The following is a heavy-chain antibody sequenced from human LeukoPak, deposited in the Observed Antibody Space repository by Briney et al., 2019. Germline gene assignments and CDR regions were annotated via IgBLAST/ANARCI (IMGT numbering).Heavy chain of an antibody. V-gene: IGHV3-48*01. CDR2: ISSSSTI. J-gene: IGHJ3*02. CDR3: ARGRVGQWLVDAFDI. D-gene: IGHD6-19*01. Sequence: PGGSLRLSCAASGFTFSSYSMNWVRQAPGKGLEWVSYISSSSTIYYADSVKGRFTISRDNAKNSLYLQMNSLRAEDTAVYYCARGRVGQWLVDAFDIWGQGTMVTVSS. CDR1: GFTFSSYS.